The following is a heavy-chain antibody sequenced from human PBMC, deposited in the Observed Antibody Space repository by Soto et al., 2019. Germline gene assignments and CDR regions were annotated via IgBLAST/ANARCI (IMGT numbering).Heavy chain of an antibody. CDR1: RFTFSDYY. J-gene: IGHJ6*03. D-gene: IGHD3-10*01. CDR3: AIVGYGSGRSTISYYYYYMDV. V-gene: IGHV3-11*01. Sequence: QVQLVESGGGSVKPGGSLRLSCAASRFTFSDYYMSWIRQAPGKGLEWLSYITKSGSTMYYADSVKGRFTISRDNAKNSLYLQMNSLRAEDTAVYYCAIVGYGSGRSTISYYYYYMDVWGKGTTVTVSS. CDR2: ITKSGSTM.